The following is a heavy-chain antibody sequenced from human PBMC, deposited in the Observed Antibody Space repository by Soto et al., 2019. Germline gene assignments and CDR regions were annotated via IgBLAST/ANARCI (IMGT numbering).Heavy chain of an antibody. CDR2: IYPGDSDT. CDR3: ARIRKNCGGDCSALEY. Sequence: GESLKISCKGSGYSFTSYWIGWVRQMPGKGLGWMGIIYPGDSDTRYSPSFQGRVNISADKSIRTAYLQWKSLEASDTAMYYCARIRKNCGGDCSALEYWGPGTLVTVSS. D-gene: IGHD2-21*02. CDR1: GYSFTSYW. J-gene: IGHJ4*02. V-gene: IGHV5-51*01.